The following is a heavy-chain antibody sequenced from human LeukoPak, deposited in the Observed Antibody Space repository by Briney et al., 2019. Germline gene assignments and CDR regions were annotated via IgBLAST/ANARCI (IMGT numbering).Heavy chain of an antibody. Sequence: HPGGSLRLSCAASGFTFSSYWMHWVRQAPGKGLVWVSRINSDGSSTSYADSVKGRFTISRDNAKNSLYLQMNNLRAEDTAVYYCARPYCSGGTCYSPPDYWGQGTLVTVSS. J-gene: IGHJ4*02. CDR2: INSDGSST. V-gene: IGHV3-74*01. CDR3: ARPYCSGGTCYSPPDY. D-gene: IGHD2-15*01. CDR1: GFTFSSYW.